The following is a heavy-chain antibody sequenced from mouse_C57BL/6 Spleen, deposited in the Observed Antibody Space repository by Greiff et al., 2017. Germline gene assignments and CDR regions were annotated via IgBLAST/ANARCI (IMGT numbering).Heavy chain of an antibody. V-gene: IGHV1-26*01. D-gene: IGHD3-3*01. CDR2: INPNNGGT. CDR3: ARERACDY. J-gene: IGHJ2*01. Sequence: VQLQQSGPELVKPGASVKISCKASGYTFTDYYMNWVKQSHGKSLEWIGDINPNNGGTSYNQKFKGKATLTVDKSSSTAYMELRSLTSDYSAVYYCARERACDYWGQGTTLTVSS. CDR1: GYTFTDYY.